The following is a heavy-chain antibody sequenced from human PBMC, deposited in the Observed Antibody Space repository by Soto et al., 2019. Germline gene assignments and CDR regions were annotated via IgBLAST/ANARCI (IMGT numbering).Heavy chain of an antibody. CDR1: GFTFTNYG. CDR3: ARYRSITGTTRWFDP. D-gene: IGHD1-7*01. CDR2: ISAYNGNT. V-gene: IGHV1-18*01. Sequence: ASVKVSCKASGFTFTNYGLSWVRQAPGQGLEWLGWISAYNGNTDYAQKLQGRVTMTTDTSKNQFSLKLSSVTAADTAVYYCARYRSITGTTRWFDPWGQGTLVTVSS. J-gene: IGHJ5*02.